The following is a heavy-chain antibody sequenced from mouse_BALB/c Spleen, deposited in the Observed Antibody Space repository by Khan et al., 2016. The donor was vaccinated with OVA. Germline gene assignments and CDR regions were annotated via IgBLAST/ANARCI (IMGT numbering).Heavy chain of an antibody. CDR3: ARERSRYNYVMDY. V-gene: IGHV3-2*02. Sequence: VQLKQSGPGLVKPSQSLSLTCTVTGYSITSDYAWNWIRQFPGNKLEWMGYISYSGSTHYNPALKSRITSTRDTSKNQFFLQLKSVPTEDTATYYCARERSRYNYVMDYWGQGTSVTVSS. CDR1: GYSITSDYA. D-gene: IGHD1-1*01. J-gene: IGHJ4*01. CDR2: ISYSGST.